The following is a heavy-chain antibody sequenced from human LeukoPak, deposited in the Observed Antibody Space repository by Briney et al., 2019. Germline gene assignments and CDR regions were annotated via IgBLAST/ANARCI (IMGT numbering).Heavy chain of an antibody. CDR3: ARDHGGIIDY. Sequence: GGSLRLSCAASGFTVSSNYMSWVRQAPGKGLEWVSVIYSGGSTYYADSVKGRFTISRHNSKNTLYLQMNSLRAGDTAVYYCARDHGGIIDYWGQGTLVTVSS. D-gene: IGHD4-23*01. CDR2: IYSGGST. CDR1: GFTVSSNY. V-gene: IGHV3-53*04. J-gene: IGHJ4*02.